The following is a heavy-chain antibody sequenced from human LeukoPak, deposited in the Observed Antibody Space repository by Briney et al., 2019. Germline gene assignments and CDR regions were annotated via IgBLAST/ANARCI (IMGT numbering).Heavy chain of an antibody. CDR2: IRYDGSNE. J-gene: IGHJ4*02. Sequence: GGSLRLSCAASGFTFSSYGMHWVRQAPGKGLEGVSFIRYDGSNEYYADSVRGRFTISRDNSKNTLYLQMNSLRAEDTAVYYCARDLMGIAYRGAFYYWGQGTLVTVSS. D-gene: IGHD6-13*01. CDR1: GFTFSSYG. V-gene: IGHV3-30*02. CDR3: ARDLMGIAYRGAFYY.